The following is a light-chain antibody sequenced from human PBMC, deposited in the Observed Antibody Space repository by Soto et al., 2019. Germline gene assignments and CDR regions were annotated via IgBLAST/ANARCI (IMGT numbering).Light chain of an antibody. V-gene: IGKV1-5*01. CDR1: QDISDV. CDR3: QQGKT. CDR2: DAS. J-gene: IGKJ1*01. Sequence: DIQMTHSPSALSASVGDRVTITCQASQDISDVLNWYQQQPGKAPKVLIYDASSLESGVPSTFSGSGSGTEFTLTISSLQPDDFATYYCQQGKTFGQGTKV.